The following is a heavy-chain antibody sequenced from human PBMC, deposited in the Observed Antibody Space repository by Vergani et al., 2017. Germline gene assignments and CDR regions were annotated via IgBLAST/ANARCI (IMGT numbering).Heavy chain of an antibody. V-gene: IGHV6-1*01. CDR2: TYYRSKWYN. CDR3: ARVRYYDSSGPPRREAYAFDI. D-gene: IGHD3-22*01. Sequence: QVQLQQSGPGLVKPSQTLSLTCAISGDSVSSNSAAWNWIRQSPSRGLEWLGRTYYRSKWYNDYAVSVKSRITINPDTSKNQFSLQLNSVTPEDTAVYYCARVRYYDSSGPPRREAYAFDIWGQGAMVSVS. J-gene: IGHJ3*02. CDR1: GDSVSSNSAA.